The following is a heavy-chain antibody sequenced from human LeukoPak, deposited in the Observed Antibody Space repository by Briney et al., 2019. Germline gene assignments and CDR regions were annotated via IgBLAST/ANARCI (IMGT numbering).Heavy chain of an antibody. CDR1: GFTLSTYA. CDR2: ISGSGANT. J-gene: IGHJ4*02. Sequence: GGSLRLSCAASGFTLSTYAMSWVRQAPGKGLEWVSTISGSGANTYYAESVRGRFTISRDNSKNTLYLHMNSLRAEDTAVYYCANERAGYTNPYYFDYWGQGTLVTVSS. V-gene: IGHV3-23*01. D-gene: IGHD3-16*02. CDR3: ANERAGYTNPYYFDY.